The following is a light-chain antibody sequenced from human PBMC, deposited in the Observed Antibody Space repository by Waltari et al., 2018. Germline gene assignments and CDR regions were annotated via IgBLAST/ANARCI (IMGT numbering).Light chain of an antibody. CDR1: ALPKKY. V-gene: IGLV3-25*03. Sequence: SYELTQPPSVSVSPGQTARITCSGDALPKKYAYWYQQKPGQAPVLVIYKDSERPSGIPERVSGSSSGTTVTWTIIGVQSEDEADYYCQSADSSGTYPVVFGGGTKLTVL. CDR3: QSADSSGTYPVV. CDR2: KDS. J-gene: IGLJ2*01.